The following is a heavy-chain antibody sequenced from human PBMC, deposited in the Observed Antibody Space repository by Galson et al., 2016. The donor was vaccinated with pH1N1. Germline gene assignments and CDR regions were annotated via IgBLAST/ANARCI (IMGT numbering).Heavy chain of an antibody. CDR2: IKPDGSQT. Sequence: SLRLSCAASGFTLSDYWMNWVRQAPGKGLEWVANIKPDGSQTYYVDSVKGRFTISRDSVKNSMFLHMYSLRAEDTAVYYCARAVATRESFWGQGTLVTVSS. D-gene: IGHD5-24*01. CDR3: ARAVATRESF. V-gene: IGHV3-7*03. J-gene: IGHJ4*02. CDR1: GFTLSDYW.